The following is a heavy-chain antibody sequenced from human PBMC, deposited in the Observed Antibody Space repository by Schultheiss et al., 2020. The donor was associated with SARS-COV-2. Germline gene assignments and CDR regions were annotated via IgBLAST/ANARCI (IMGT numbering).Heavy chain of an antibody. CDR1: GGSFSGYY. CDR3: ARGSRFRITGTTLGAAFHRFDP. D-gene: IGHD1-20*01. V-gene: IGHV4-34*01. CDR2: IYHSGST. J-gene: IGHJ5*02. Sequence: SETLSLTCAVYGGSFSGYYWSWIRQPPGKGLEWIGEIYHSGSTNYNPSLKSRVTISVDKSKNQFSLKLSSVTAADTAVYYCARGSRFRITGTTLGAAFHRFDPWGQGTLVTVSS.